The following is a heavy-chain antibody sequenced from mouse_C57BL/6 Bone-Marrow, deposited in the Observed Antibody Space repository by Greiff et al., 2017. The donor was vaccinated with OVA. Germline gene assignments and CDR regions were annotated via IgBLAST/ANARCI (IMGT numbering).Heavy chain of an antibody. V-gene: IGHV5-17*01. CDR3: ARQSSYDYEDY. CDR2: ISSGSCTI. J-gene: IGHJ2*01. D-gene: IGHD2-4*01. Sequence: EVKLMESGGGLVKPGGSLKLSCAASGFTFSDYGMHWVRQAPEQGLEWVAYISSGSCTIYYADTVKGRFTISRDNAKNTLFLQMTSLRSEDTAMYYCARQSSYDYEDYWGQGTTLTVSS. CDR1: GFTFSDYG.